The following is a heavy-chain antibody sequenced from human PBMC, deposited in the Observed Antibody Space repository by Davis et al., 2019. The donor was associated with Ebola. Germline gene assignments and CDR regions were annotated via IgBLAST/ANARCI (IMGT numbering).Heavy chain of an antibody. CDR2: NSWDSSSI. D-gene: IGHD6-6*01. Sequence: SLKISCAASGFTFDDHAMHWVRPASGKGLEWVSGNSWDSSSIGYGDSGAGRFTISRDNAKDSLYLQMNSLRPDDTAFYYCAKDDGSSGREYHFDYWGQGTLVTVS. J-gene: IGHJ4*02. V-gene: IGHV3-9*01. CDR3: AKDDGSSGREYHFDY. CDR1: GFTFDDHA.